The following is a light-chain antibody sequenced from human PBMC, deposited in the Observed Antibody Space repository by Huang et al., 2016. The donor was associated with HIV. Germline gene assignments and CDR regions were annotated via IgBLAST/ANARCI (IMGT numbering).Light chain of an antibody. CDR2: GAS. Sequence: IVLTQSPDTLSLSPGERATLSCRASQTVTNNYLALYQQRPGQAPRLLIYGASTRATCIPDRFSGSGSGTDFTLTISRLEPKDFVVYYCQQFGSSPPYSFGQGTKLEIK. CDR3: QQFGSSPPYS. V-gene: IGKV3-20*01. CDR1: QTVTNNY. J-gene: IGKJ2*03.